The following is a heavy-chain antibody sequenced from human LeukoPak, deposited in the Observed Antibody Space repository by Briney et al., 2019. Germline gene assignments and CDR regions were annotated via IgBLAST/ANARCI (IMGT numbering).Heavy chain of an antibody. Sequence: SQNLSLTCVISGDSVSNNIAVWNWIRQSPSRGLEWLGRTYYRSKWYNDYAVSVESRITINPDTSKNQFSLQLNSVTPEDTAVYYSARDVTAGAGAVGMAVWGKGTTVTVSS. J-gene: IGHJ6*04. CDR1: GDSVSNNIAV. V-gene: IGHV6-1*01. D-gene: IGHD6-13*01. CDR2: TYYRSKWYN. CDR3: ARDVTAGAGAVGMAV.